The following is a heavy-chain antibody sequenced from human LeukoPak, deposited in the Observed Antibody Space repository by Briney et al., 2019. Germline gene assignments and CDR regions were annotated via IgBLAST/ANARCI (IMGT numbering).Heavy chain of an antibody. CDR3: AREYGSGSYFDY. Sequence: PGGSLRLSCAASGFTLSDYYMSWIRQAPGKGLEWVSYSSSYTNYADSVKGRFTISRDNAKNSLYLQMNSLRAEDTAVYYCAREYGSGSYFDYWGQGTLVTISS. D-gene: IGHD3-10*01. J-gene: IGHJ4*02. CDR2: SSSYT. V-gene: IGHV3-11*05. CDR1: GFTLSDYY.